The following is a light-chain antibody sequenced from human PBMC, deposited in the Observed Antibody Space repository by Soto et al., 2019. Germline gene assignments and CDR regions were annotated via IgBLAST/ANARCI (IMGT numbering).Light chain of an antibody. CDR2: DVS. J-gene: IGLJ7*01. V-gene: IGLV2-14*01. Sequence: QSALTQPASVSGSPGQSITISCTGTSSDVGGYNYVSWYQQHPGKAPKLLIYDVSKRPSVVSNRFSGSKSGNTASLTISGLQAEDEADYYCNSYTSSSNLVFGGGTQLTVL. CDR3: NSYTSSSNLV. CDR1: SSDVGGYNY.